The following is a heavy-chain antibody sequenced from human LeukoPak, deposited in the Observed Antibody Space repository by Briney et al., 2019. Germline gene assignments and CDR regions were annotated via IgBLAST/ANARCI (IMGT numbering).Heavy chain of an antibody. Sequence: GGSLRPSCAASGFTFSSYAMNWVRQAPGRGLEWVSGFSGSGGTTYYADSVKGRFTISRDNSKNTLYLQMYSLRAEDTAVYYCANGNRCTSPNCLGYYYFYMDVWGKGTTVTVSS. J-gene: IGHJ6*03. V-gene: IGHV3-23*01. CDR1: GFTFSSYA. CDR2: FSGSGGTT. D-gene: IGHD2-8*01. CDR3: ANGNRCTSPNCLGYYYFYMDV.